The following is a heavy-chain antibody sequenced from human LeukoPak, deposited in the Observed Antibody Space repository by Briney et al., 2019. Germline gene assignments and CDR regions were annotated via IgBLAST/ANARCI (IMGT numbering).Heavy chain of an antibody. Sequence: PSQTLSLTCTVSGGSISSGDYYWGWIRQPPGKGLEWIGYIYYSGSTYYNPSLKSRVTISVDTSKNQFSLKLSSVTAADTAVYYCARGGWPIAAAGQGYWGQGTLVTVSS. J-gene: IGHJ4*02. CDR3: ARGGWPIAAAGQGY. CDR2: IYYSGST. D-gene: IGHD6-13*01. V-gene: IGHV4-30-4*01. CDR1: GGSISSGDYY.